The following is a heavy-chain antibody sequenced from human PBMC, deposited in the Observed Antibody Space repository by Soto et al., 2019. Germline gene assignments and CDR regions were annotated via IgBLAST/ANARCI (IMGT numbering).Heavy chain of an antibody. CDR2: ISGRGGST. CDR1: GFTLRSYA. CDR3: AKTLGYCSGGSCYDFDY. J-gene: IGHJ4*02. V-gene: IGHV3-23*01. Sequence: RGSLRLSCAASGFTLRSYAMFGVGQAPGRGLEWVSAISGRGGSTYYADSVKGRFTISRDNSKNTLYLQMNSLRAEDTAVYYCAKTLGYCSGGSCYDFDYWGQGTLVTVSS. D-gene: IGHD2-15*01.